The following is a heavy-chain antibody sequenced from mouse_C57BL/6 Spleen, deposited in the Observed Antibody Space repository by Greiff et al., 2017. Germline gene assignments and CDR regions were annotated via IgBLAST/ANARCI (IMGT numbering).Heavy chain of an antibody. Sequence: QVQLQQPGAELVKPGASVKLSCKASGYTFTSYWMQWVKQRPGQGLEWIGGIDPSDSYTNYNHKFKGKATLTVDTSSSTAYMQLSSLTSEDSAVYYCARTRPPMDYWGQGTSVTVSA. D-gene: IGHD6-1*01. V-gene: IGHV1-50*01. CDR2: IDPSDSYT. CDR1: GYTFTSYW. J-gene: IGHJ4*01. CDR3: ARTRPPMDY.